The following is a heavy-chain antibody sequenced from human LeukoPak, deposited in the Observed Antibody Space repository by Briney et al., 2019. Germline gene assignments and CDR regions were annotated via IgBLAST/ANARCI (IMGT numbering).Heavy chain of an antibody. CDR1: GFTFSSYS. V-gene: IGHV3-21*01. CDR3: XXXXXXXXXGTYYYYYYMDV. Sequence: GGSLRLSCAASGFTFSSYSMNWVRQAPGKGLEWVSSISSSSSYIYYADSVKGRFTISRDNAKNSLYLQMNSLRAEDTAVYYXXXXXXXXXXGTYYYYYYMDVWGKGTTVTVSS. CDR2: ISSSSSYI. J-gene: IGHJ6*03. D-gene: IGHD6-13*01.